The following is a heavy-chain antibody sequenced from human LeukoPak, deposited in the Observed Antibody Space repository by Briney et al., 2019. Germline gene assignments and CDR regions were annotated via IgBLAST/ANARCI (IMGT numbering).Heavy chain of an antibody. CDR3: ARRGQLHDAFDI. D-gene: IGHD2-2*01. CDR2: INPNSGGT. V-gene: IGHV1-2*02. CDR1: GYTFTGPY. Sequence: ASVKVSCKASGYTFTGPYIHWVRQAPGQGLEWMGWINPNSGGTNYAQKFQGRVTMTREPSISTAYMELTRLTSDDTAVYYCARRGQLHDAFDIWGQGTMVTVSS. J-gene: IGHJ3*02.